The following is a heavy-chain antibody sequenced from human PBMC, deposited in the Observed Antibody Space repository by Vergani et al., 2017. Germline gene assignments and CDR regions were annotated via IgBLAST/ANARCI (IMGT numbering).Heavy chain of an antibody. CDR1: GDSMSGYY. CDR2: MYHSGST. J-gene: IGHJ5*02. D-gene: IGHD3-10*01. CDR3: GRVADFYGLGSRLLDL. Sequence: QVQLQESGPGLVKPSQTLSLTCSVSGDSMSGYYWSWIRQPPWKELEWIGYMYHSGSTNYNPSLETRVTISGDTSKNQFSLKLNSVTAADTAVYYCGRVADFYGLGSRLLDLWGQGILVTVSS. V-gene: IGHV4-59*01.